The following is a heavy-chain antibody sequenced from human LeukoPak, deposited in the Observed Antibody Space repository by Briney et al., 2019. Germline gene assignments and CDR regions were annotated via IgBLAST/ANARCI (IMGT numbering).Heavy chain of an antibody. D-gene: IGHD3-22*01. J-gene: IGHJ5*02. CDR3: ARDYYDSSGSSWFDP. CDR1: GFTFSSYS. V-gene: IGHV3-21*01. CDR2: IRSGTNNI. Sequence: GGSLRLSCAASGFTFSSYSMTWVRQAPGKGLEWVSSIRSGTNNIYYADSVKGRFTISRDNAKNSLYLQMNSLRAKDTALYYCARDYYDSSGSSWFDPWGQGTLVTVSS.